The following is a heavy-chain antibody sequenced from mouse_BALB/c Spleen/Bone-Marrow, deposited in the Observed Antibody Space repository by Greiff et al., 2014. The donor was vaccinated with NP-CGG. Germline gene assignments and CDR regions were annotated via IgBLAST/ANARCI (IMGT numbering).Heavy chain of an antibody. CDR1: GYTLTDYW. D-gene: IGHD2-13*01. V-gene: IGHV1-69*01. J-gene: IGHJ3*01. CDR2: IDTSYTYT. CDR3: ANIYYGDYGWFSY. Sequence: VQLQESGAELVMPGASVKMSCKASGYTLTDYWIHWVKQRPGQGLEWIGAIDTSYTYTTYNQKFKGKATVTVDASSSTAYIQLSSLTSEDSAVYYCANIYYGDYGWFSYWGQGTLVTVSA.